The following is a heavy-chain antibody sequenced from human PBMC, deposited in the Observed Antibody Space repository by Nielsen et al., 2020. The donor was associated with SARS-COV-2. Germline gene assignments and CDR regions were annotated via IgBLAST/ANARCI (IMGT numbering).Heavy chain of an antibody. CDR3: TRLRSGYRYYYGLDV. CDR2: IRNKDNRYAT. D-gene: IGHD5-18*01. V-gene: IGHV3-73*01. J-gene: IGHJ6*02. Sequence: GESLKISCAASGFSFSASTMEWVRQVSGKGLGWVGRIRNKDNRYATLYAATVKGRFTISRDDSKNTAYLQMNSLKTEDTAVYYCTRLRSGYRYYYGLDVWGQGTTVAVSS. CDR1: GFSFSAST.